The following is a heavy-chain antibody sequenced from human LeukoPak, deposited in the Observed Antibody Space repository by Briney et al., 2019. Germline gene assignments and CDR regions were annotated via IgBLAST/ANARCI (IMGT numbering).Heavy chain of an antibody. Sequence: GRSLRLSCAASGFTLSSYAMSWVRQAPGKGLEWVSTISGSGGGTYYADSVKGRFTISRDNSKNTLYLQMNSLRAEDTAVYYCAKDLLVSRIAAGFDYWGQGTLVTVSS. CDR1: GFTLSSYA. CDR2: ISGSGGGT. V-gene: IGHV3-23*01. J-gene: IGHJ4*02. D-gene: IGHD6-6*01. CDR3: AKDLLVSRIAAGFDY.